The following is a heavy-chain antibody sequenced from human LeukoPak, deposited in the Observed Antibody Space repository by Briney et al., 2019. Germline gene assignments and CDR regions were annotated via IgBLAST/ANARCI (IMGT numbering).Heavy chain of an antibody. Sequence: GGSLRLSCAASGFTFRSYGMHWVRQAPGKGLEWVAIIRYDGTNKYYADSVKGRFTISRDNSKNTLYLQMNSLRAEDTAVYYCARDHQGNTAMGNYYYYMDVWGKGTTVTVSS. CDR2: IRYDGTNK. J-gene: IGHJ6*03. V-gene: IGHV3-30*02. CDR3: ARDHQGNTAMGNYYYYMDV. D-gene: IGHD5-18*01. CDR1: GFTFRSYG.